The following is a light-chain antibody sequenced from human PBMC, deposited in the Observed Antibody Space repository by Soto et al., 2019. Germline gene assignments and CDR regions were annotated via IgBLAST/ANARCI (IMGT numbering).Light chain of an antibody. CDR1: QSVSSN. CDR2: GAS. Sequence: IVMTQSPATLSVSPGERATLSCRASQSVSSNLARYQQKPGQAPRLLMYGASTRATGIPDRFSGSGSGTEFTLTISSLQSEDFAVYYCQQHNNWPPWTFGQGTKVEIK. J-gene: IGKJ1*01. V-gene: IGKV3-15*01. CDR3: QQHNNWPPWT.